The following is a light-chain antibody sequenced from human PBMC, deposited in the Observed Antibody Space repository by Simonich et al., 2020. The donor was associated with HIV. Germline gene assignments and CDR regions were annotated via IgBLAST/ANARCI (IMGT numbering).Light chain of an antibody. Sequence: QSALTQPASVSGSPGQSITISCTGTSSDVGGYNYVSWYQQHPVKAPKLMIYDVSKRPSGVSNRFSGSKSGNTASLTISGLQTEDEADYYCSSYTSSSTWVFGGRTKLTVL. CDR2: DVS. CDR1: SSDVGGYNY. CDR3: SSYTSSSTWV. V-gene: IGLV2-14*01. J-gene: IGLJ3*02.